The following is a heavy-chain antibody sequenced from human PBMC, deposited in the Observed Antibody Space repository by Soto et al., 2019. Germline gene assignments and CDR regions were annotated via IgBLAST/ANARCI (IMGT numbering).Heavy chain of an antibody. J-gene: IGHJ6*02. CDR3: AREGQLLPSVYYHCDRMAV. V-gene: IGHV6-1*01. CDR1: GDSVSSNSAA. CDR2: TYYRSKWYN. D-gene: IGHD6-19*01. Sequence: SQTLSLTCAISGDSVSSNSAAWNWIRQSPPRGLEWLGRTYYRSKWYNDYAVSVKSRITINPDTSKNQFSLQLNSVTPEDTAVYYCAREGQLLPSVYYHCDRMAVPSQRTTDIVSS.